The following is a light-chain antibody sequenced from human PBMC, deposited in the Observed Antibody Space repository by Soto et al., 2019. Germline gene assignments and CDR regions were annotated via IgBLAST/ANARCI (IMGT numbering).Light chain of an antibody. CDR2: AAY. CDR1: QGISSY. V-gene: IGKV1-9*01. CDR3: KQLNDSPTT. J-gene: IGKJ5*01. Sequence: IQLTQSPSSLSASVGDRVTITCRASQGISSYLAWYQQKPGKAPKLLISAAYTLRSGVPSRFSGSGSGTDFPLPISTLHPKDFATYYCKQLNDSPTTFGQGTRLEI.